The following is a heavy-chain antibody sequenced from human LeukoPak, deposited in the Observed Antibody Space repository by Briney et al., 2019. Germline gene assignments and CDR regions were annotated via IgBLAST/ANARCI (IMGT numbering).Heavy chain of an antibody. CDR1: GGTFSSYA. CDR3: AREAGERLGYYYYMDV. J-gene: IGHJ6*03. CDR2: IIPIFGTA. D-gene: IGHD6-25*01. Sequence: SVKVSCKASGGTFSSYAISWVRQAPGQGLEWMGGIIPIFGTANYAQKFQGRVTITADKSTSTAYMELSSLRSEDTAVYYCAREAGERLGYYYYMDVWGKGTTVTVSS. V-gene: IGHV1-69*06.